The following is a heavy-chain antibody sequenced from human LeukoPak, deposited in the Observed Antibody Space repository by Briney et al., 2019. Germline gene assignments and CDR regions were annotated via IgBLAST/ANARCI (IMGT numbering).Heavy chain of an antibody. D-gene: IGHD3-10*01. CDR1: GGSISSGGYY. CDR3: ARDSVLTMVRGVITWFDP. CDR2: IYYSGST. J-gene: IGHJ5*02. Sequence: PSETLSLTCTVSGGSISSGGYYWGWIRQPPGKGLEWIGSIYYSGSTYYNPSLKSRVTISVDTSKNQFSLKLSSVTAADTAVYYCARDSVLTMVRGVITWFDPWGQGTLVTVSS. V-gene: IGHV4-39*07.